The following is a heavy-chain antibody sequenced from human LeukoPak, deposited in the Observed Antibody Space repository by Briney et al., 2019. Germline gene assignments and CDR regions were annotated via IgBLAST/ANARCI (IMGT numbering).Heavy chain of an antibody. CDR2: ISLSGAGI. CDR3: ARVGYYYGMDV. Sequence: PGGSLRLSCAASGFTFANYGMSWVRQAPGKGLEWVSGISLSGAGIGYADSVSGRFTISRDNAKNSLYLQMNSLRAEDTALYHCARVGYYYGMDVWGQGTTVTVSS. J-gene: IGHJ6*02. CDR1: GFTFANYG. V-gene: IGHV3-20*01.